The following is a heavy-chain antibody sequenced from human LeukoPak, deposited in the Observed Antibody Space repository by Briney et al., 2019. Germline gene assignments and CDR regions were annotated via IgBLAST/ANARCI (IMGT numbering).Heavy chain of an antibody. CDR1: GLTFSRDW. CDR2: IRQDGGET. V-gene: IGHV3-7*01. CDR3: VRGGYRGFDYEY. D-gene: IGHD5-12*01. J-gene: IGHJ4*02. Sequence: GGSLRLSCEASGLTFSRDWMGWVRQAPGKGLEWVANIRQDGGETYYGDSVKGRFIISRDNAKSSLYLQMNSLRAEDTAVYYCVRGGYRGFDYEYWGQGTLVTVSS.